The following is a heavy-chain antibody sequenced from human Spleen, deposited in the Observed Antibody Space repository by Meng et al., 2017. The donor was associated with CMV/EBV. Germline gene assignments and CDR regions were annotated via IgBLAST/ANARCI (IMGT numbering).Heavy chain of an antibody. Sequence: GGSLRLSCAASGFTFGHYSMNWVRQSPGKGLEWVSSISSSSSYIYYADSVKGRFTISRDNAKNSLYLQMNSLRAEDTAVYYCARDRVIVGASDYYYYYGMDVWGQGTTVTVSS. D-gene: IGHD1-26*01. J-gene: IGHJ6*02. CDR1: GFTFGHYS. V-gene: IGHV3-21*01. CDR3: ARDRVIVGASDYYYYYGMDV. CDR2: ISSSSSYI.